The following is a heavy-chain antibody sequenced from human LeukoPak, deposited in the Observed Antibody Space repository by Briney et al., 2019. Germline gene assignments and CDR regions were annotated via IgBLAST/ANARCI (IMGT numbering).Heavy chain of an antibody. V-gene: IGHV4-31*03. CDR1: GGSISSGGYY. CDR3: ARGIVVVPAATNWFDP. Sequence: PSETLSLTCTVSGGSISSGGYYWSWIRQHPGKGLEWIGYIYYSGSTYYNPSLKSRVTISVDTSKNQFSLKLSSVTAADTAVYYCARGIVVVPAATNWFDPWAREPWSPSPQ. CDR2: IYYSGST. D-gene: IGHD2-2*01. J-gene: IGHJ5*02.